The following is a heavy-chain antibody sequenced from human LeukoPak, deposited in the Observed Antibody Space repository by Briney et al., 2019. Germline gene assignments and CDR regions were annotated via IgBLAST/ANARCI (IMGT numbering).Heavy chain of an antibody. CDR2: IYHSGST. Sequence: SETLSLTCTVSGYSISSGYYWGWIRQPPGKGLEWIGSIYHSGSTYYNPSLKSRVTISVDTSKNQFSLKLSSVTAADTAVYYCARDSRAMGWFDPWGQGALVTVSS. CDR3: ARDSRAMGWFDP. CDR1: GYSISSGYY. J-gene: IGHJ5*02. D-gene: IGHD5-18*01. V-gene: IGHV4-38-2*02.